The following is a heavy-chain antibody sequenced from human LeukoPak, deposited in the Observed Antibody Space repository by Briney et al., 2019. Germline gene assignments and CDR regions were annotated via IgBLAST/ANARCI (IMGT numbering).Heavy chain of an antibody. J-gene: IGHJ4*02. V-gene: IGHV3-23*01. D-gene: IGHD6-19*01. Sequence: PGGSLRLSCAASGFTFSRYAMSWVRQAPGKGLAWVSSISDTGDTRSYADSAKGRFTISRDNSKSTLYQHMNSLRAEDTAIYYCAKIQAGGIAVVLVDHWGQGTLVTVPS. CDR1: GFTFSRYA. CDR3: AKIQAGGIAVVLVDH. CDR2: ISDTGDTR.